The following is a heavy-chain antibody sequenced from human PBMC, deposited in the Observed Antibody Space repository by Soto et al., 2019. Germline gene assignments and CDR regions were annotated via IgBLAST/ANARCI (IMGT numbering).Heavy chain of an antibody. CDR2: ISGSGGST. D-gene: IGHD2-15*01. J-gene: IGHJ3*02. Sequence: VQLLESGGGLVQPGGSLRLSCAASGFTFSSYAMSWVRQAPGKGLEWVSAISGSGGSTYYADSVKGRFTISRDSSKNTLYLQMNSLRAEDTAVYYCAKRYCSGGSCYSDDAFDIWGQGTMVTVSS. V-gene: IGHV3-23*01. CDR3: AKRYCSGGSCYSDDAFDI. CDR1: GFTFSSYA.